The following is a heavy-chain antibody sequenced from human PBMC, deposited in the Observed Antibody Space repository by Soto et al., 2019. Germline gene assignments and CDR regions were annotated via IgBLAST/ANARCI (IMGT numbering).Heavy chain of an antibody. D-gene: IGHD2-2*01. CDR3: VKEGCSGTRCTLPRSRYSGIDV. CDR1: GFTFSTYG. V-gene: IGHV3-30*18. CDR2: ISFDGSHQ. Sequence: GGSLRLSCAASGFTFSTYGMHWVRQAPGRALEWVALISFDGSHQYYADSVKGRFTISRDNSKNTLYLQMNSLRAEDTAIYYCVKEGCSGTRCTLPRSRYSGIDVCGQGTTVPVYS. J-gene: IGHJ6*02.